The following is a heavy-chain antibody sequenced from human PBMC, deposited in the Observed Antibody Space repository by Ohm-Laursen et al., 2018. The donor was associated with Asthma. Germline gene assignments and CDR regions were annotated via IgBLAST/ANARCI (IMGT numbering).Heavy chain of an antibody. V-gene: IGHV3-30*03. D-gene: IGHD2-2*01. CDR3: ARDSVYQPVDFYYGMDV. Sequence: SLRLSCAAPGFTFSSYGMHWVRQAPGKGLEWVAVISYDGSNKYYADSVKGRFTISRDNSKNTLYLQMNRLRGEDTAVYYCARDSVYQPVDFYYGMDVWGQGTTVTVSS. CDR2: ISYDGSNK. J-gene: IGHJ6*02. CDR1: GFTFSSYG.